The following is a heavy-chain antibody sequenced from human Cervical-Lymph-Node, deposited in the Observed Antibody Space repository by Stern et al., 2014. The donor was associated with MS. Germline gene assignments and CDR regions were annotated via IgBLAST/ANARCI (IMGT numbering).Heavy chain of an antibody. CDR1: GFTFSSYG. V-gene: IGHV3-33*01. D-gene: IGHD6-19*01. Sequence: VQLVESGGGVVQPGRSLRLSCAASGFTFSSYGMHWVRQAPGKGLAWVAVIWYDGSNKYYADSVKGRFTISRDNSKNTLYLQINSLRAEDTAVYYCARDPGSSGWMYYFDYWGQGTLVTVSS. J-gene: IGHJ4*02. CDR2: IWYDGSNK. CDR3: ARDPGSSGWMYYFDY.